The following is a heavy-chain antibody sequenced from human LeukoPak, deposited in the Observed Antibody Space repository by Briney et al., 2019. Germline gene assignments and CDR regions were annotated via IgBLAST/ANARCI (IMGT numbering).Heavy chain of an antibody. D-gene: IGHD2-21*01. Sequence: GGSLRLSCAASGFTFTNAWMSWVRQAPGKGLEWVGRIKSKTDGGTTDYAAPVKGRFTISRDDSKTTLYLQMDSLKTEDTAVYYCAAGIVGPESYWGQGTLVTVSS. CDR1: GFTFTNAW. CDR3: AAGIVGPESY. CDR2: IKSKTDGGTT. J-gene: IGHJ4*02. V-gene: IGHV3-15*01.